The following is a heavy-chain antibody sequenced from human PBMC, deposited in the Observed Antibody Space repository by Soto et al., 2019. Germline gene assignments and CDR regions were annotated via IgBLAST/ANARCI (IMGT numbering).Heavy chain of an antibody. CDR1: GFTFSNSV. CDR2: ISATGTIS. D-gene: IGHD3-10*01. Sequence: EVQLLESGGGFIQPGGSLGLSCAASGFTFSNSVMAWVRQAPGKGLECVSAISATGTISFYGDSVKGRFTVSRDNSKDTLYLHMGSLRADDKALYYCAKMAWLGDPPGGDFWGQGTLATVSS. J-gene: IGHJ4*02. V-gene: IGHV3-23*01. CDR3: AKMAWLGDPPGGDF.